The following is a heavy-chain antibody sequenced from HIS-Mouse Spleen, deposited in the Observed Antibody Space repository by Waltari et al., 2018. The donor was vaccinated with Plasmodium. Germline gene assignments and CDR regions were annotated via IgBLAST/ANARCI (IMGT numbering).Heavy chain of an antibody. V-gene: IGHV4-38-2*02. J-gene: IGHJ5*02. CDR3: ARGGSGSYWFDP. D-gene: IGHD1-26*01. CDR2: IYHSGRT. Sequence: QVQLQESGPGLVKPSETLSLTCTVSGYSISSGYYWGWIRQPPGKGLEWIGSIYHSGRTYYTPSLNSRVTISVATSKNQFSLKLSSVTAADTAVYYCARGGSGSYWFDPWGQGTLVTVSS. CDR1: GYSISSGYY.